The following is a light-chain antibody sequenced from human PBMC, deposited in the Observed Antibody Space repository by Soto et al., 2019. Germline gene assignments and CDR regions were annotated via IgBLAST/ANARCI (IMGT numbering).Light chain of an antibody. V-gene: IGLV1-44*01. Sequence: QSVLTQPPSVSGTPGQRVTISCSGGSSNIGTYTVNWYQQLPETAPILLIYTDYQRPSGVPDRFSGSKSGTSASLAISGLQSEDEADYYCASWDDSLNGGVFGGGTKLTVL. J-gene: IGLJ3*02. CDR3: ASWDDSLNGGV. CDR2: TDY. CDR1: SSNIGTYT.